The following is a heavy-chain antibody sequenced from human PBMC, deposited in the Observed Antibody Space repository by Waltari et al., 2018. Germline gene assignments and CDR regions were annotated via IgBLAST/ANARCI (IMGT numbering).Heavy chain of an antibody. CDR2: IDYSGSP. D-gene: IGHD3-3*01. CDR1: GGSMSSSSYY. J-gene: IGHJ5*02. CDR3: ARDWLPLWSGEGWFDP. Sequence: QLQLQESGPGLVKTSETLSRTWRVSGGSMSSSSYYWGWRRQPPGKGLEWIGSIDYSGSPDHSPCLECRVTISDDASKNQFSLTLSSVTAAATAVYYCARDWLPLWSGEGWFDPWGQGTLVTVSS. V-gene: IGHV4-39*07.